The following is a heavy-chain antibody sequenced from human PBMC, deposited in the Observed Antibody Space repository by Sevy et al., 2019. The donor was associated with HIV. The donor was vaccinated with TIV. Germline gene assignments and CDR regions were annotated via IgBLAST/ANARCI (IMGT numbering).Heavy chain of an antibody. Sequence: GGSLRLSCAASGFTFSSYAMHWLRQAPGKGLEWVALISYDGNNKYADSVKGRFTISRDNSKNTLYLQMNSLRAEDTAVYYCARDGSSGGLFLKDYYYFGMDVWGQWTTVTVSS. CDR2: ISYDGNNK. CDR1: GFTFSSYA. J-gene: IGHJ6*02. D-gene: IGHD3-16*01. CDR3: ARDGSSGGLFLKDYYYFGMDV. V-gene: IGHV3-30*03.